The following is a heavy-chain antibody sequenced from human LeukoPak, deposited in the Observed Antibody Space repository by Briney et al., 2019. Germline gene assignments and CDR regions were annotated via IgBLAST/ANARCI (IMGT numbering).Heavy chain of an antibody. CDR1: GFTFSSYG. CDR2: IWYDGSNK. Sequence: PGRSLRLSCAASGFTFSSYGMHWVRQAPGKGLEWVAVIWYDGSNKYYAGSVKGRFTISRDNSKNTLYLQMNSLRAEDTAVYYCARECEYDSSGYPGYWGQGTLVTVSS. J-gene: IGHJ4*02. CDR3: ARECEYDSSGYPGY. D-gene: IGHD3-22*01. V-gene: IGHV3-33*01.